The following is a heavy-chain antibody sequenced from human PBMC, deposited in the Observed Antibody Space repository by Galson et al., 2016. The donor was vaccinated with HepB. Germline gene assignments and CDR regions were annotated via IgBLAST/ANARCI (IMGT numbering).Heavy chain of an antibody. J-gene: IGHJ4*02. CDR2: IWYDGSNK. CDR3: AKGGDGYNESFFDY. Sequence: CAASGFSFRHFAMHWVRQAPGKGLEWVGIIWYDGSNKYYADSVKGRFTITRDNSKNTVYLQINSVRDEDTAVYYCAKGGDGYNESFFDYWGQGTLVTVS. CDR1: GFSFRHFA. V-gene: IGHV3-33*06. D-gene: IGHD5-24*01.